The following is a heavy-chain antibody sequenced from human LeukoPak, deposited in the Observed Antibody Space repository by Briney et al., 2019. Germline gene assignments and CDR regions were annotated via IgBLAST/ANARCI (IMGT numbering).Heavy chain of an antibody. Sequence: ASVKVSCKASGYTFTGYYMHWVRQAPGQGLEWMGWINPSGGSTSYAQKFQGRVTMTRDMSTSTVYMELSSLRSEDTAVYYCARDGPYYYDSSGYTDWGQGTLVTVSS. CDR1: GYTFTGYY. V-gene: IGHV1-46*01. CDR2: INPSGGST. J-gene: IGHJ4*02. CDR3: ARDGPYYYDSSGYTD. D-gene: IGHD3-22*01.